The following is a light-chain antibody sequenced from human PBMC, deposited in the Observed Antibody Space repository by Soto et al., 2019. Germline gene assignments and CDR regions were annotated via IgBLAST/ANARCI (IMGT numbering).Light chain of an antibody. CDR1: QSISSY. CDR3: QQNYSTRWT. V-gene: IGKV1-39*01. CDR2: AAS. J-gene: IGKJ1*01. Sequence: DIQMTQSPSSLSASVGGRVTITCRASQSISSYLNWYQQKPGKAPKLLIYAASSLQSGVPSRFSGSGSGTDFALTISSLQPEDFATYYCQQNYSTRWTFGQGTKVDIK.